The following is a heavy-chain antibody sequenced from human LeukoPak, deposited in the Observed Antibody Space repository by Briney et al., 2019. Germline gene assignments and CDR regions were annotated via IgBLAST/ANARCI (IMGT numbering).Heavy chain of an antibody. CDR3: ARGAVPAAFDY. J-gene: IGHJ4*02. D-gene: IGHD2-2*01. CDR2: IYYSGST. CDR1: GGSISSGDYY. V-gene: IGHV4-30-4*08. Sequence: PSETLSLTCTVSGGSISSGDYYWSWIRQPPGKGLEWIGYIYYSGSTYYNPSLKSRVNISVDTSKNQFSLKLSSVTAADTAVYYCARGAVPAAFDYWSQGTLVTVSS.